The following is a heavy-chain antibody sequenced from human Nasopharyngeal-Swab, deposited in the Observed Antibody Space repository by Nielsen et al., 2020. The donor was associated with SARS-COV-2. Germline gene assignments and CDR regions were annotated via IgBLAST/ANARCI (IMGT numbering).Heavy chain of an antibody. CDR2: ISYGGSNK. V-gene: IGHV3-30*03. CDR1: GFTFSSYG. Sequence: GGSLRLSCAASGFTFSSYGMHWVRQAPGKGLEWVAVISYGGSNKYYADSVKGRFTISRDNSKNTLYLQMNSLRAEDTAVYYCARDWTTGTTHYFDYWGQGTLVTVSS. D-gene: IGHD1-1*01. J-gene: IGHJ4*02. CDR3: ARDWTTGTTHYFDY.